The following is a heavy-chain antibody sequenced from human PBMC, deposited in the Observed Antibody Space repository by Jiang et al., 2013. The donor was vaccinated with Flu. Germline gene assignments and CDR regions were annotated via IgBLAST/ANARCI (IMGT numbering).Heavy chain of an antibody. D-gene: IGHD4-17*01. Sequence: KGLEWIGSIYYSGATYYNPSLKSRVTISVDTSKNQFSLKLSSVTAADTAVYYCARQHDDYGDYGNYWGQGTLVTVSS. CDR2: IYYSGAT. CDR3: ARQHDDYGDYGNY. V-gene: IGHV4-39*01. J-gene: IGHJ4*02.